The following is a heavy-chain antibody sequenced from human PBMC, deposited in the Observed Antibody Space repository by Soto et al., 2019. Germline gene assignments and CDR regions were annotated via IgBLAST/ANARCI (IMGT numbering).Heavy chain of an antibody. CDR1: GGSISSGDYY. CDR3: ARMITPWMGNFDY. Sequence: QVQLQESGPGLVKPSQTLSLTCTVSGGSISSGDYYWSWIRQPPGKGLEWIGYIYYSGSTYYNPSLKSRVTITVDTSKNQFSLKLSSVTAADTAVYYCARMITPWMGNFDYWGQGTLVTVSS. D-gene: IGHD3-16*01. J-gene: IGHJ4*02. CDR2: IYYSGST. V-gene: IGHV4-30-4*01.